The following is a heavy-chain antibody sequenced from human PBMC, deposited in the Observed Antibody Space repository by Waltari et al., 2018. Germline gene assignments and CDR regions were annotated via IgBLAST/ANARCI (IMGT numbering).Heavy chain of an antibody. CDR2: IYYSGST. Sequence: QLQLQESGPGLVKPSETLSLTCTVSGGSISSSSYYWGGIRQHPGKGREWIGSIYYSGSTYYNPSLKIRVTISVDTSKNQFSLKLSSVTAADTAVYYCARQGSSYDFWSGYYSYYFDYWGQGTLVTVSS. V-gene: IGHV4-39*01. CDR3: ARQGSSYDFWSGYYSYYFDY. CDR1: GGSISSSSYY. D-gene: IGHD3-3*01. J-gene: IGHJ4*02.